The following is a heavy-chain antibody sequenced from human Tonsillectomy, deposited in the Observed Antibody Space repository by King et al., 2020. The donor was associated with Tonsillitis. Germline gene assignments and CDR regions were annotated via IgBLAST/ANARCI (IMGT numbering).Heavy chain of an antibody. CDR3: AREGGSGYSFPCYSYYMDV. J-gene: IGHJ6*03. CDR1: GDSVSSNSAA. V-gene: IGHV6-1*01. D-gene: IGHD3-22*01. CDR2: TYYRSKWYN. Sequence: VQLQQSGPGLVKPSQTLSLTCAISGDSVSSNSAAWNWIRQSPSRGLEWLGRTYYRSKWYNDYAVSVIIRITINPDTSQNQFSLQRNSVTPEDTAFYYCAREGGSGYSFPCYSYYMDVWGKGTTVTVSS.